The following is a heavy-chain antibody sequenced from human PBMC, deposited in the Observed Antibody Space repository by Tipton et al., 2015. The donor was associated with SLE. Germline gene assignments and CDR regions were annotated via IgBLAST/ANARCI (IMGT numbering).Heavy chain of an antibody. CDR2: IYYSGST. CDR1: GGSISSYY. V-gene: IGHV4-59*01. CDR3: ARGEMATMGFDY. J-gene: IGHJ4*02. Sequence: TLSLTCTVSGGSISSYYWSWIRQPPGKGLEWIGYIYYSGSTYYNPSLKSRVTISVDTSKNQFSLKLSSVTAADTAVYYCARGEMATMGFDYWGQGTLVTVSS. D-gene: IGHD5-24*01.